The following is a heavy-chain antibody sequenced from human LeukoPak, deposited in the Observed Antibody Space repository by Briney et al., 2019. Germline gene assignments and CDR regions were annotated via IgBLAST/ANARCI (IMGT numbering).Heavy chain of an antibody. CDR1: GFIFSNYA. CDR3: AKDEVVPGYYYADV. CDR2: IRYDGGNT. J-gene: IGHJ6*03. Sequence: GGSLRLSCAASGFIFSNYAMEWVRQAPGRGREWVAFIRYDGGNTYYAESVKGRVTMSRDNGKNTMYMKMNSLNAEDTAVYYCAKDEVVPGYYYADVWGRGTTVTISS. D-gene: IGHD2-2*01. V-gene: IGHV3-30*02.